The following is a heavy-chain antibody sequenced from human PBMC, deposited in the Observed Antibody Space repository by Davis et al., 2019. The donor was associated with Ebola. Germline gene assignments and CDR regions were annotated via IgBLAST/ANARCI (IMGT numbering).Heavy chain of an antibody. CDR3: AREGYSGYDSRGYYYYGMDV. CDR1: GFTFSSYS. J-gene: IGHJ6*02. V-gene: IGHV3-21*01. Sequence: GESLKISCAASGFTFSSYSMNWVRQAPGKGLEWVSSISSSSSYIYYADSVKGRFTISRDNAKNSLYLQMNSLRAEDTAVYYCAREGYSGYDSRGYYYYGMDVWGQGTTVTVSS. D-gene: IGHD5-12*01. CDR2: ISSSSSYI.